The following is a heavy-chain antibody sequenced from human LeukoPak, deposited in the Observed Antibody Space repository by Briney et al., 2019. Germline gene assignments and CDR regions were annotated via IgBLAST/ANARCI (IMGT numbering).Heavy chain of an antibody. CDR1: GGSISSSSYY. CDR2: IHYSGST. V-gene: IGHV4-39*07. Sequence: SETLSLTCTVSGGSISSSSYYWGWIRQPPGKGLEWIGSIHYSGSTYYNPSLKSRVTISVDTSKNQSSLKLSSVTAADTAVYYCARIMIVERDWGQGTLVTVSS. J-gene: IGHJ4*02. D-gene: IGHD3-22*01. CDR3: ARIMIVERD.